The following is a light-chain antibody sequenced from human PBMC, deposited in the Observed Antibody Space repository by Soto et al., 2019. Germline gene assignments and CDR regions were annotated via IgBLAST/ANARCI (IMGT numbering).Light chain of an antibody. V-gene: IGLV1-40*01. Sequence: QSVLTQPPSVSGAPGQRVTISCTGSSSNIGANFEVHWYRQRPGTAPKLLIYGNINRPSGVPDRFSGSKSGTSASLAITGLQADDEADYYCSSFTTTYFYVFGPGTKLTVL. CDR1: SSNIGANFE. CDR2: GNI. CDR3: SSFTTTYFYV. J-gene: IGLJ1*01.